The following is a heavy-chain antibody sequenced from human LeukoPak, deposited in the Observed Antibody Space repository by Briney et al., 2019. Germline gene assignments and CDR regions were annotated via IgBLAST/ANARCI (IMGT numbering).Heavy chain of an antibody. CDR3: ARGQVPPRALENTHVVYFDY. Sequence: PSETLSLTCAVYGGSFSGYYWSWIRQPPGKGLEWIGEINHSGSTNYNPSLKSRVTISVDTSKNQFSLKLSSVTAADTAVYYCARGQVPPRALENTHVVYFDYWGQGTLVTVSS. CDR1: GGSFSGYY. J-gene: IGHJ4*02. CDR2: INHSGST. D-gene: IGHD1-1*01. V-gene: IGHV4-34*01.